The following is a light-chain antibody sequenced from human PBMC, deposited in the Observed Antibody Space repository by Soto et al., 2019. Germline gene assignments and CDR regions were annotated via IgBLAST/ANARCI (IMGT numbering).Light chain of an antibody. CDR1: QSVDND. J-gene: IGKJ4*01. V-gene: IGKV3D-15*01. Sequence: EIVMTQSPATLSVSPGDRATLSCRASQSVDNDLAWYQQKPGQPPRLLIYDASTRATGIPARFSGSQSGTEFTLTIRSLLSADFAVYSCQQYNNWPLTFGGGTKVEIK. CDR3: QQYNNWPLT. CDR2: DAS.